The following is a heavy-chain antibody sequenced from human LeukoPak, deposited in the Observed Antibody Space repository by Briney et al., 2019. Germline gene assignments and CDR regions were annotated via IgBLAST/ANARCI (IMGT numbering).Heavy chain of an antibody. CDR2: ISSSGSTI. J-gene: IGHJ4*02. D-gene: IGHD2-2*01. CDR1: EFTFSGYY. Sequence: GGSLRLSCAASEFTFSGYYMSWIRQAPGKGLEWVSYISSSGSTIYYADSVKGRFTISRDNAKDSLYLQMNSLTTEDTAVYYCARDRRETAIVVPAAIDYWGQGTLVTVSS. V-gene: IGHV3-11*04. CDR3: ARDRRETAIVVPAAIDY.